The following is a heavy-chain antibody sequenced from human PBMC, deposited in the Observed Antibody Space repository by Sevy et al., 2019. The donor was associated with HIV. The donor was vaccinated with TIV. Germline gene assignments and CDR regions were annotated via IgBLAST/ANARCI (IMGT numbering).Heavy chain of an antibody. J-gene: IGHJ3*02. V-gene: IGHV1-69*01. D-gene: IGHD3-22*01. Sequence: ASVKVSCKASGGTFSSYAISWVRQAPGQGLEWMGGIIPIFGTANYAQKFQGRVTITADESTSTAYMELSSLRSEDTAVYYCARAITTPQDYYDSSGYSDAFDIWGQGTMVTVSS. CDR1: GGTFSSYA. CDR3: ARAITTPQDYYDSSGYSDAFDI. CDR2: IIPIFGTA.